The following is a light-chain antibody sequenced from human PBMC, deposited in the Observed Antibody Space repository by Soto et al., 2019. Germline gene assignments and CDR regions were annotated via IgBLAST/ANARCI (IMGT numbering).Light chain of an antibody. CDR2: DVS. J-gene: IGLJ3*02. CDR1: SSDVGSYNY. Sequence: QSVLTQPASVSGSPGQSITISCTGTSSDVGSYNYVSWYQQHPAKAPKLMIYDVSNRPSGVSNRFSGSKSGNTASLTISGLQSEDDADYYCSSYTTSSTRVFGGGTKLTVL. CDR3: SSYTTSSTRV. V-gene: IGLV2-14*01.